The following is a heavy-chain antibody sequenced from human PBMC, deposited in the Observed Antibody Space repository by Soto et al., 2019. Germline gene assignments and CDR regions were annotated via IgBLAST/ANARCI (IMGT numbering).Heavy chain of an antibody. CDR2: VYYSGST. V-gene: IGHV4-59*01. CDR1: GVSISSYY. CDR3: ARGDYSTGWSWFDP. Sequence: PSETLSLTCTVSGVSISSYYWSWIRQAPGEGLEWIGYVYYSGSTNYNPSLESRVTISVDTSKNQFSLNLTSVTAADTAVYFCARGDYSTGWSWFDPWGQGTLVTVSS. J-gene: IGHJ5*02. D-gene: IGHD6-19*01.